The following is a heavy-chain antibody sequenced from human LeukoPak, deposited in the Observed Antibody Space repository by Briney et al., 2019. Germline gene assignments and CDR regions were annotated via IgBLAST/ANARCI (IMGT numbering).Heavy chain of an antibody. Sequence: PGGSLRLSCATSGFAFSSDWMHWVRQVPGKGLVWVSKITSDRSDTDYADSVKGRFTVSRDNAKKTLFLQMNSLRAEDTAVCFCASDLGYYWGQGTQVTVSS. V-gene: IGHV3-74*01. J-gene: IGHJ4*02. CDR2: ITSDRSDT. D-gene: IGHD1-14*01. CDR1: GFAFSSDW. CDR3: ASDLGYY.